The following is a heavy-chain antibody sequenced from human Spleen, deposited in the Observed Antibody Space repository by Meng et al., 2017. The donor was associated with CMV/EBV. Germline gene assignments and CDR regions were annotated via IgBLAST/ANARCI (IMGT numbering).Heavy chain of an antibody. Sequence: ASVKVSCKASGYSFTGYYMHWVRQAPGQGLEWMGWINPSNGGTKYAQKFQGRVTMTRDTSISTAYMELNRLRSDDTAVYYCARGAAVGMHYFDYWGQGTLVTVSS. CDR3: ARGAAVGMHYFDY. CDR2: INPSNGGT. CDR1: GYSFTGYY. J-gene: IGHJ4*02. D-gene: IGHD6-13*01. V-gene: IGHV1-2*02.